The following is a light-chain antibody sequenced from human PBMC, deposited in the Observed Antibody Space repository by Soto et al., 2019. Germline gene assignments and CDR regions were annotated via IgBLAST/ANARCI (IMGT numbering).Light chain of an antibody. J-gene: IGLJ2*01. CDR2: EVS. CDR3: TSYTSSSSVV. V-gene: IGLV2-14*01. Sequence: QSALTQPASVSGSPGQSITTSCTGTGSDIGGYNYVSWYQQHPGKAPKVMIYEVSNRPSGVSNRFSASKSGNTASLTISGLQAEDEADYYCTSYTSSSSVVFGGGTKVTVL. CDR1: GSDIGGYNY.